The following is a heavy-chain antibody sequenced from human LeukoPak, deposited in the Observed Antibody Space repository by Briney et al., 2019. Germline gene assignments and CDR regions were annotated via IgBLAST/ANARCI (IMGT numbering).Heavy chain of an antibody. CDR1: VFTFCSDE. J-gene: IGHJ4*02. V-gene: IGHV3-48*03. Sequence: GGSLRLSSAASVFTFCSDEMKSRRQAPGKGLEWVSYISSSGRTFYYADSVKGRFTISRDNGKNSLYLEMNSLRVEDTAVYYCGRDNQNRIWCCDYWGQGALVTVSS. D-gene: IGHD4/OR15-4a*01. CDR3: GRDNQNRIWCCDY. CDR2: ISSSGRTF.